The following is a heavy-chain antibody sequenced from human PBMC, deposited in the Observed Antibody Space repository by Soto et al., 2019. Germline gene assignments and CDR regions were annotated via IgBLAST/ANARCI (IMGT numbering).Heavy chain of an antibody. J-gene: IGHJ5*02. Sequence: SETLSLTCTVSGDSTSYYYWSWFRQAPGKGLEWLGYIYYSGSTNYNPSLKSRVTMSVDTSKNQLSLKLSSVTAADTAVYYCARLHCNSPNCVPLDPWGQGTLVTVSS. CDR2: IYYSGST. CDR1: GDSTSYYY. CDR3: ARLHCNSPNCVPLDP. D-gene: IGHD2-2*01. V-gene: IGHV4-59*08.